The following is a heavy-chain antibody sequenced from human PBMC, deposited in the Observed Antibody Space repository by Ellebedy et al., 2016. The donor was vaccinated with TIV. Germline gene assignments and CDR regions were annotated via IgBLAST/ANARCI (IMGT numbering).Heavy chain of an antibody. V-gene: IGHV1-8*02. CDR1: GGTFSSYA. CDR3: AIPAYYYGSGT. D-gene: IGHD3-10*01. Sequence: ASVKVSXKASGGTFSSYAISWVRQATGQGLEWMGWMNPNSGNTGYAQKFQGRVTMTRNTSISTAYMELSSLRSEDTAVYYCAIPAYYYGSGTWGQGTLVTVSS. J-gene: IGHJ4*02. CDR2: MNPNSGNT.